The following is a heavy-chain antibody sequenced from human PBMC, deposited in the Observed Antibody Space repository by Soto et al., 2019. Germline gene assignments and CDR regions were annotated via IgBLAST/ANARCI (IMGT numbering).Heavy chain of an antibody. Sequence: QVHLVQSGAEVKKPGASVKVSCKGSGYAFTTYGITWVRQAPGQGLEWMGWISAHNGNTNYAQKLQGRVTVTRDTSTSTAYMELRSLRSDDTATYYCAHAYGGRSLYWGQGTLVTVSS. D-gene: IGHD1-26*01. J-gene: IGHJ4*02. CDR1: GYAFTTYG. CDR2: ISAHNGNT. CDR3: AHAYGGRSLY. V-gene: IGHV1-18*01.